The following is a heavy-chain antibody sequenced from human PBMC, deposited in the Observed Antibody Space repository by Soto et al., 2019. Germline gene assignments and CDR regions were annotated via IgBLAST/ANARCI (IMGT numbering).Heavy chain of an antibody. J-gene: IGHJ5*02. D-gene: IGHD3-22*01. Sequence: ASVKVSCKASGYTFASCGTSWVRQAPGQGLEWMGWISAYNGNTNYAQKLQGRVTMTTDTSTGTAYMELRSLRSDDTAVYYCARVKGSGYHNWFDPWGQRTLVTVSS. CDR1: GYTFASCG. CDR2: ISAYNGNT. V-gene: IGHV1-18*01. CDR3: ARVKGSGYHNWFDP.